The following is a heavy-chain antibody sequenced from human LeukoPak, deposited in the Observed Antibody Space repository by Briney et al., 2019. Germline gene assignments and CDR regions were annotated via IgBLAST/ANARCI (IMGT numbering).Heavy chain of an antibody. J-gene: IGHJ4*02. D-gene: IGHD4-17*01. CDR1: GFTVSSNY. Sequence: GGSLRLSCAASGFTVSSNYMSWVRQAPGKGLEWVSVIYSGGSTYYADSVKGRFTISRDNSKNTLYLQMNSLRAEDTAVYYCVRGDDYGDPMDYWGQGTLVTVSS. CDR2: IYSGGST. V-gene: IGHV3-66*02. CDR3: VRGDDYGDPMDY.